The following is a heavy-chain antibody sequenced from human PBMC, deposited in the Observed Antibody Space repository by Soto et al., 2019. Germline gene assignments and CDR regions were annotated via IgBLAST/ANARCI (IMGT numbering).Heavy chain of an antibody. J-gene: IGHJ1*01. CDR2: IYYSGST. D-gene: IGHD1-7*01. CDR3: AKDRRRLELPTAESE. CDR1: GGSISSGGYY. Sequence: SETLSLTCTVSGGSISSGGYYWSWIRQHPGKGLEWIGYIYYSGSTNYNPSLKSRVTISVDTSKNQFSLKLSSVTAEDTAVYYCAKDRRRLELPTAESEWGQGTLVTVSS. V-gene: IGHV4-31*03.